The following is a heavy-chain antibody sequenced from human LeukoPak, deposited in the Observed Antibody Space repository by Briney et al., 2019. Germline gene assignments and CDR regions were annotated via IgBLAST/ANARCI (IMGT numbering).Heavy chain of an antibody. CDR3: VASGGDYSYGFRFDY. D-gene: IGHD5-18*01. CDR1: GGSIRSSY. CDR2: IYYTGNT. J-gene: IGHJ4*02. Sequence: KPSETLSLTCTVSGGSIRSSYWSWLRQPPGEGLEWLGYIYYTGNTNYNPSLKSRVTMSVDTSKDQFSLKLSSVTAADTAVYYCVASGGDYSYGFRFDYWGQGTLVTVSS. V-gene: IGHV4-59*01.